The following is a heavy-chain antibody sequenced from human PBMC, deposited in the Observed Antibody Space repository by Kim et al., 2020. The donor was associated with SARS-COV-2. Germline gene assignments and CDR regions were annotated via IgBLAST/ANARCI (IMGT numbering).Heavy chain of an antibody. CDR2: ISGSGGSK. Sequence: GGSLRLSCAASGFTFSSYAMSWVRQAPGKGLEWVSAISGSGGSKYYADSVKGRFTISRDNSKNTLYLQMNSLRAEDTAVYYCAKDQWYLLPPWDDYCGMDVWGQGTTVTVSS. CDR3: AKDQWYLLPPWDDYCGMDV. V-gene: IGHV3-23*01. D-gene: IGHD1-26*01. J-gene: IGHJ6*02. CDR1: GFTFSSYA.